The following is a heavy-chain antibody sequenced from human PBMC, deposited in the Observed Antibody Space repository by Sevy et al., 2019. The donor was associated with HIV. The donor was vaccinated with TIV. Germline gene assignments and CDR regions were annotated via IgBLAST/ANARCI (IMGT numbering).Heavy chain of an antibody. CDR1: GGSISGYY. V-gene: IGHV4-4*07. Sequence: SETLSLTCTVSGGSISGYYWSWIRQPAGKGLEWIGRVYASSSTNYNPSLRSRVTISVDTSRNQFSLNLQSVTAADTAVYYCARDDFGSSWLYYYIDVWGKGTPVTVSS. CDR2: VYASSST. D-gene: IGHD6-13*01. CDR3: ARDDFGSSWLYYYIDV. J-gene: IGHJ6*03.